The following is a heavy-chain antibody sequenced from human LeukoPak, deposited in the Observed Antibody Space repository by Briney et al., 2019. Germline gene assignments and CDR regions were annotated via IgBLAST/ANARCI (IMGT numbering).Heavy chain of an antibody. D-gene: IGHD2-15*01. CDR3: AREKGYCSGGSCYSLYYFDY. V-gene: IGHV4-59*01. CDR1: GGSISTYY. J-gene: IGHJ4*02. CDR2: IYYSGST. Sequence: SETLSLTCTVSGGSISTYYWSWIRQPPGKGLEWIGYIYYSGSTYNPSLKSRVTISVDTSKNQFYLKLSSVTGADTAVYYCAREKGYCSGGSCYSLYYFDYWGQGTLVTASS.